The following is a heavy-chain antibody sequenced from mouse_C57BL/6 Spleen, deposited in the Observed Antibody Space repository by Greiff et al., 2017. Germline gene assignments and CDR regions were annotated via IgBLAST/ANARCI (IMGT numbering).Heavy chain of an antibody. Sequence: QVQLKESGAELVKPGASVKMSCKASGYTFTSYWITWVKQRPGQGLAWIGDIYPGSGSTNYNEKFKSKATLTVDTSSSTAYMQLSSLTSEDSAVYYCARVYGNYGLDYWGQGTTLTVSS. V-gene: IGHV1-55*01. CDR1: GYTFTSYW. CDR2: IYPGSGST. D-gene: IGHD2-1*01. J-gene: IGHJ2*01. CDR3: ARVYGNYGLDY.